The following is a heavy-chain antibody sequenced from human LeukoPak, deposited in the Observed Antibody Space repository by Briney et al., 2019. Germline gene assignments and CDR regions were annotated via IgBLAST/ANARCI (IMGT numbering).Heavy chain of an antibody. CDR2: IYYSGST. Sequence: SETLSLTCTVSGASIRSYYWSWIRQPPGKGLEWIGHIYYSGSTNYNPSLESRVTISVDTSKNQFSLKLSSVTAADTAVYYCARATTAYCTGGICPNFDYWGQGTLVTVSS. CDR3: ARATTAYCTGGICPNFDY. CDR1: GASIRSYY. J-gene: IGHJ4*02. V-gene: IGHV4-59*01. D-gene: IGHD2-8*02.